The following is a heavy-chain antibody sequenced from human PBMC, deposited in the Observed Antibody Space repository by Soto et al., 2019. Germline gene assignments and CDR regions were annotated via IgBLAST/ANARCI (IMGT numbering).Heavy chain of an antibody. CDR3: ARSGFPFEYSSSSIFYFDY. CDR2: ISYDGSNK. D-gene: IGHD6-6*01. Sequence: QVQLVESGGGVVQPGRSLRLSCAASGFTFSSYAIHWVRQAPGKGLEWVAVISYDGSNKYYADSVKGRFTISRDNSKNTLYLQMNSLRAEDTAVYYCARSGFPFEYSSSSIFYFDYWGQGTLVTVSS. V-gene: IGHV3-30-3*01. J-gene: IGHJ4*02. CDR1: GFTFSSYA.